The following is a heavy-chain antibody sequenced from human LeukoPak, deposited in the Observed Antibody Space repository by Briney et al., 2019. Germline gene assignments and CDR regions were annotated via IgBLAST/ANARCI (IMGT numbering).Heavy chain of an antibody. CDR3: ARPTYYYDSSGYYQGSFDY. CDR2: IYYSGST. J-gene: IGHJ4*02. D-gene: IGHD3-22*01. CDR1: GGSISSSSYY. Sequence: PSETLSLTCTVSGGSISSSSYYWGWIRQPPGKGLEWIGSIYYSGSTYYNPSLKSRVTISVDTSKNQFSLKLSSVTAADTAVYYCARPTYYYDSSGYYQGSFDYWGQGTLVTVSS. V-gene: IGHV4-39*01.